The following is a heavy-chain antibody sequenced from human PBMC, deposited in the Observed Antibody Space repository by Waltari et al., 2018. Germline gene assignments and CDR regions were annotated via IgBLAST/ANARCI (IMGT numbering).Heavy chain of an antibody. CDR1: GYSISSGYY. CDR2: IYHSGST. J-gene: IGHJ5*02. V-gene: IGHV4-38-2*01. D-gene: IGHD3-10*01. Sequence: QVQLQESGPGLVKPSETLSLTCAVSGYSISSGYYWGWIRQPPGKGLEWIGSIYHSGSTYYNPSLKSRGTISVDTSKTQFSLKPSSGTAADPAGDYCARHPDYPGAGSYYPKNWFDPWGQGTLVTVSS. CDR3: ARHPDYPGAGSYYPKNWFDP.